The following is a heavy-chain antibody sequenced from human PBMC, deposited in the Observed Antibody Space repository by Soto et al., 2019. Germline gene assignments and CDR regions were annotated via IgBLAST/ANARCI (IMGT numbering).Heavy chain of an antibody. Sequence: GGSLRLSCAASGFTFSKAWINWVRQAPGKGLEWVGRIKSKTNGGTTDFAAHVRDRFAISRDDSKNIVYLQMNSLRIEDTAVYYCTTDSYSTMITVSFDYWGHGTLVTVSS. CDR1: GFTFSKAW. CDR3: TTDSYSTMITVSFDY. D-gene: IGHD3-22*01. J-gene: IGHJ4*01. V-gene: IGHV3-15*07. CDR2: IKSKTNGGTT.